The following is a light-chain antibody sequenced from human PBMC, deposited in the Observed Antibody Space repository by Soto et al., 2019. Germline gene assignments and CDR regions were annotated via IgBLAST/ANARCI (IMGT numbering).Light chain of an antibody. CDR3: QQYDTFWT. Sequence: DIHMTQSPSTLSASVGDRVTITCRASQNINIWLAWYQQKPGKAPKLVIFDASTLESGVPSRFSGSGSGTEFTLTISSLQPDDFATYYCQQYDTFWTFGQGTKVDNK. V-gene: IGKV1-5*01. J-gene: IGKJ1*01. CDR1: QNINIW. CDR2: DAS.